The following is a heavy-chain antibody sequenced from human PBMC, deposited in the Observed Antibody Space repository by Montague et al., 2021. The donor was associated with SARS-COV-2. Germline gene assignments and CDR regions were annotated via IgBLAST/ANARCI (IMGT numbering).Heavy chain of an antibody. V-gene: IGHV4-34*01. CDR2: ISHSGST. Sequence: SETLSLTCAVYGGSFSGYYWSWIRQPPGKGLEWIGEISHSGSTNYNPSLKSRVTISVDTSKNQFSLKLSSVTAADTAVYYCARGRRIAARPGEGYFDLWGRGTLVTVSS. D-gene: IGHD6-6*01. J-gene: IGHJ2*01. CDR3: ARGRRIAARPGEGYFDL. CDR1: GGSFSGYY.